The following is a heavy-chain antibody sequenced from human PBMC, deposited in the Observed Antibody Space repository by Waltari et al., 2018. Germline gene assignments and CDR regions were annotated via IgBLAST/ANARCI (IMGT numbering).Heavy chain of an antibody. D-gene: IGHD3-22*01. V-gene: IGHV3-43D*04. CDR1: GFTFDDYA. Sequence: EVQLVESGGVVVQPGGSLRLSCAASGFTFDDYAMHWVRPAPVTGLEWVSLISWDGGSTYYADSVKVRFTISRDNSKNSLYLQMNSLRAEDTALYYCAKDISQYYYDSSGYYYAFDIWGQGTMVTVSS. J-gene: IGHJ3*02. CDR2: ISWDGGST. CDR3: AKDISQYYYDSSGYYYAFDI.